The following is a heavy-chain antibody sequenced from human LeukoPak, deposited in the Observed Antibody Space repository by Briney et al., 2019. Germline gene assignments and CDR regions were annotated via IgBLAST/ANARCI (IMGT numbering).Heavy chain of an antibody. Sequence: PGGSLRLSCAASGFTFSDYYMSWIRQAPGKGLEWVSYISRSGSTIYYADSVKGRFTISRDNAKNSLYLQMNSLRAEDTAVYYCARDRSSSSWYRWFDPWGQGTLVTVSS. V-gene: IGHV3-11*01. D-gene: IGHD6-13*01. CDR1: GFTFSDYY. J-gene: IGHJ5*02. CDR3: ARDRSSSSWYRWFDP. CDR2: ISRSGSTI.